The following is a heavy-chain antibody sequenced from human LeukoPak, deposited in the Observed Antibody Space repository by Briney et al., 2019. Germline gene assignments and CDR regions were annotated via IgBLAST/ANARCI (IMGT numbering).Heavy chain of an antibody. J-gene: IGHJ6*02. CDR2: IYYSGST. D-gene: IGHD3-3*01. Sequence: RPSETLSLTCTVSGGSISSSSYYWGWIRQPPGKGLEWIGSIYYSGSTYQNPSLRSRVTISVDTSKNQFSLKLSSVTAADTAVYYCASALYFHLWSGYYTPDHYYYGMDGWGQGITVTVSS. V-gene: IGHV4-39*01. CDR3: ASALYFHLWSGYYTPDHYYYGMDG. CDR1: GGSISSSSYY.